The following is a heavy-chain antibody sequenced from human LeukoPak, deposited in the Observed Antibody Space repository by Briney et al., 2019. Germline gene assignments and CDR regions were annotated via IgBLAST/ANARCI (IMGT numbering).Heavy chain of an antibody. Sequence: ASVKVSCKVSGYTLTELSMHWVRQAPGQGLEWMGWLNPQTGDTHFAQKFQGRVTFTRDTSISTAYMAMSRLRSDDTAVFYCARGSRYHDWLSPLDSWGQGTLVTVSS. CDR1: GYTLTELS. D-gene: IGHD3-9*01. CDR2: LNPQTGDT. V-gene: IGHV1-2*02. CDR3: ARGSRYHDWLSPLDS. J-gene: IGHJ4*02.